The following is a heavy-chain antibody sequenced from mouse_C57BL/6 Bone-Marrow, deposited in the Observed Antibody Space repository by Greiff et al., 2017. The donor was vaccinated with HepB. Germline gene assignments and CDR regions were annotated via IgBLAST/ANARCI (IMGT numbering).Heavy chain of an antibody. V-gene: IGHV5-9*01. J-gene: IGHJ3*01. D-gene: IGHD2-4*01. CDR2: ISGGGGNT. CDR3: ASYDYDEGAWFAY. Sequence: EVQVVESGGGLVKPGGSLKLSCAASGFTFSSYTMSWVRQTPEKRLEWVATISGGGGNTYYPDSVKGRFTISRDNAKNTLYLQMSSLRSEDTALYYCASYDYDEGAWFAYWGQGTLVTVSA. CDR1: GFTFSSYT.